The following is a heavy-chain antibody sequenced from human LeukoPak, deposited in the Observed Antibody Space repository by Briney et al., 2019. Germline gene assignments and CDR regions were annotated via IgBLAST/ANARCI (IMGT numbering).Heavy chain of an antibody. CDR3: ARAKATYYYDSSALDY. V-gene: IGHV3-7*03. CDR2: IKQEGSEK. J-gene: IGHJ4*02. D-gene: IGHD3-22*01. Sequence: GGSLRLSCAASGFTFSSYWVSWVRQAPGKGLEWVANIKQEGSEKYYVDSVKGRFTISRDNAKNSLYLQMNSLRAEDTAVYYCARAKATYYYDSSALDYWGQGTLVTVSS. CDR1: GFTFSSYW.